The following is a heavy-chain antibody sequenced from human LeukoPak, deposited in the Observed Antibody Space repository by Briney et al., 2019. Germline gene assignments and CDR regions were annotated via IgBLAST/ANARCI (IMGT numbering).Heavy chain of an antibody. D-gene: IGHD3-22*01. V-gene: IGHV4-34*01. Sequence: ASETLSLTCAVYGGSFSGYYWSWIRQPPGKGLEWIGEINHSGSTNYNPSLKSRVTISVDTSKNQFSLKLSSVTAADTAVYYCARARYYYDSSGYYPTFDYWGQGTLVTVSS. CDR1: GGSFSGYY. CDR2: INHSGST. CDR3: ARARYYYDSSGYYPTFDY. J-gene: IGHJ4*02.